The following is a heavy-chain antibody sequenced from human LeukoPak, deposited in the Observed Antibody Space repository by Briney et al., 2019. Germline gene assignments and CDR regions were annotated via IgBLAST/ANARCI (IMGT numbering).Heavy chain of an antibody. CDR1: GFTFSTYG. Sequence: PGRSLRLSCAASGFTFSTYGMHWVRQAPGKGLEWVALISYDGSNKYYADSVKGRFTISRDNSKNTLNLQMNSLRAEDTAVYYCAKDIEEWLVKGGGCFDYWGQGTLVTVSS. CDR3: AKDIEEWLVKGGGCFDY. J-gene: IGHJ4*02. CDR2: ISYDGSNK. D-gene: IGHD6-19*01. V-gene: IGHV3-30*18.